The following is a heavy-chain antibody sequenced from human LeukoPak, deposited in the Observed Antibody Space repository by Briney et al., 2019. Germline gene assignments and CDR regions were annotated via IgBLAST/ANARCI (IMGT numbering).Heavy chain of an antibody. V-gene: IGHV3-74*01. CDR3: ARAGSTSRGAEYYYYMDV. Sequence: PGGSLRLSCAASGFTVSSNYMSWVRQAPGKGLVWVSRINTDGSSTSYADSVKGRFTISRDNAKNTLYLQMNSLRAEDTAVYYCARAGSTSRGAEYYYYMDVWGKGTTVTVSS. J-gene: IGHJ6*03. CDR1: GFTVSSNY. CDR2: INTDGSST. D-gene: IGHD2-2*01.